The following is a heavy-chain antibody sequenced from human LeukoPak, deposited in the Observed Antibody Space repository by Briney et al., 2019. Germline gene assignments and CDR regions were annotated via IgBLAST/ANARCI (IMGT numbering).Heavy chain of an antibody. CDR1: GGSIISTSSY. D-gene: IGHD2-2*01. Sequence: SGTLSLTCTVSGGSIISTSSYWVWIRQHPGKGLEWIGTIYYSGITYYNPSLKSRVAISVDTSKNHFSLNLSSLTAADTAVYYCARDTGPSGTAFDSWGPGTLVTVSS. CDR2: IYYSGIT. V-gene: IGHV4-39*07. J-gene: IGHJ4*02. CDR3: ARDTGPSGTAFDS.